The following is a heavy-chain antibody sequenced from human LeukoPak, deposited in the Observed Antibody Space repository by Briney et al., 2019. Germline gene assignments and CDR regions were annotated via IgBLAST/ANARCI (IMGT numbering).Heavy chain of an antibody. V-gene: IGHV3-23*01. J-gene: IGHJ4*02. CDR3: AKTRPLDSSSWSHGDY. CDR2: ISGSGDST. D-gene: IGHD6-13*01. Sequence: GSLRLSCAASGFTFSSYAMSWVRQAPGKGLEWVSAISGSGDSTYYGDSVKGRFTISRDNSKNTLYLQMNSLRAEDKAVYYCAKTRPLDSSSWSHGDYWGQGTLVTVSS. CDR1: GFTFSSYA.